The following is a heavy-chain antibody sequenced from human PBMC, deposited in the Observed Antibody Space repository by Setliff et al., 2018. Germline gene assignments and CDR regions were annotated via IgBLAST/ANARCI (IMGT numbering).Heavy chain of an antibody. CDR2: IYIGGSA. CDR1: GGSISSYY. CDR3: ARDLGHGGDSDY. V-gene: IGHV4-4*07. Sequence: AETLSLTCTVSGGSISSYYWSWIRQPAGKGLERIGHIYIGGSANYNPSLKSRVTMSIDTSKNQFSLKLNSVTAADTAVYYCARDLGHGGDSDYWGQGILVTVSS. D-gene: IGHD2-21*02. J-gene: IGHJ4*02.